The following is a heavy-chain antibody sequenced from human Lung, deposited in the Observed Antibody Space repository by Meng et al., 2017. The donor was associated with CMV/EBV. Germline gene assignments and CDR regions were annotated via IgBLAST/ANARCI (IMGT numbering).Heavy chain of an antibody. Sequence: GESLKISCAASGFTFSGYWMHWVRQAPGKGLVWVSRIHSDGSNINYADSVKGRFTISRDNVKNTLYLQMSSLRAEDTAIYYCVRSLGDQFYYYGMDVWGRGTTVXVSS. CDR3: VRSLGDQFYYYGMDV. J-gene: IGHJ6*02. CDR1: GFTFSGYW. V-gene: IGHV3-74*01. D-gene: IGHD3-16*01. CDR2: IHSDGSNI.